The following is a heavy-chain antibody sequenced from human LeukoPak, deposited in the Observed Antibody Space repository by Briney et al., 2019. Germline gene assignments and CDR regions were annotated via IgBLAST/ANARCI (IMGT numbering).Heavy chain of an antibody. J-gene: IGHJ4*02. V-gene: IGHV4-59*01. CDR1: GGSISSYY. Sequence: SETLSLTCTVSGGSISSYYWSWIRQPPGKGLEWIGYIYYSGSTNYNPSLKSRVTISVDTSKNQFSLKLSSVTAADTAVYYCARASSGWHPFDYWGQGTLVTVSS. CDR2: IYYSGST. CDR3: ARASSGWHPFDY. D-gene: IGHD6-19*01.